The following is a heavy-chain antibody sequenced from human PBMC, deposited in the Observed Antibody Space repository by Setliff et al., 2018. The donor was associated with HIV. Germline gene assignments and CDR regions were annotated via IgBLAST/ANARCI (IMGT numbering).Heavy chain of an antibody. D-gene: IGHD1-1*01. CDR1: GYTFTGYY. J-gene: IGHJ4*02. CDR2: INPNSGGT. V-gene: IGHV1-2*02. CDR3: ARQLSNSFDY. Sequence: ASVKVSCKASGYTFTGYYMHWVRQAPGQGLEWMGWINPNSGGTNYAQKFQGRITMTRDTSITTAYMELSSLRSEDTAVYYCARQLSNSFDYWGQGTLVTVSS.